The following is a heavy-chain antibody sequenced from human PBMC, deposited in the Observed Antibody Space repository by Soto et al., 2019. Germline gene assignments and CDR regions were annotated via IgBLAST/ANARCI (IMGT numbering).Heavy chain of an antibody. Sequence: QITLKESGPTLVKPTQTLTLTCTFSGFSLSSTRMAVGWIRQPPGKALEWLALIYWDDDKRYSPFLKSRLTNPQDTAKTQVVLTMSNMDPVDTARYYCAHIVVAGLGYYFDYWGQGTLVTVSS. D-gene: IGHD6-19*01. V-gene: IGHV2-5*02. CDR1: GFSLSSTRMA. CDR3: AHIVVAGLGYYFDY. CDR2: IYWDDDK. J-gene: IGHJ4*02.